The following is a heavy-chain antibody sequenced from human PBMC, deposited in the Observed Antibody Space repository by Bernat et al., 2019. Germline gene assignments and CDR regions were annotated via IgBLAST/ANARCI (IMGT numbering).Heavy chain of an antibody. V-gene: IGHV1-18*01. CDR3: ARVPHPDIFYYDSSGYLPAFDI. D-gene: IGHD3-22*01. J-gene: IGHJ3*02. CDR2: ISAYNGNT. CDR1: GYTFTSYG. Sequence: QVQLVQSGAEVKKPGASVKVSCKASGYTFTSYGISWVRQAPGQGLEWMGWISAYNGNTNYAQKLQGRVTMTPDTSTSTAYMELRSLRSDETAVYYCARVPHPDIFYYDSSGYLPAFDIWGQGTMVTVSS.